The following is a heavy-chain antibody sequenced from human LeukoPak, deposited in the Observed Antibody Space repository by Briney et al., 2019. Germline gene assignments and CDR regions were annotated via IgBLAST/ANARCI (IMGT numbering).Heavy chain of an antibody. Sequence: GGSLRLSCAASGFTFSSYWMHWVRQARGKGMVWVSRINSDGSSTSYADSVKRRFTISRDHAKNTLYLQENSVRAKDTAVYYCARDSPTSPKEWSLVGGGFDIWGQGTMVTVSS. CDR1: GFTFSSYW. D-gene: IGHD3-3*01. CDR2: INSDGSST. J-gene: IGHJ3*02. V-gene: IGHV3-74*01. CDR3: ARDSPTSPKEWSLVGGGFDI.